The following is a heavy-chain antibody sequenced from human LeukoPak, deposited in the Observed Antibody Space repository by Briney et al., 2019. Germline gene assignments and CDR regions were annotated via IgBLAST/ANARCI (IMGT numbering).Heavy chain of an antibody. Sequence: ASVKVSCKASGYTFTSYGISWVRQAPGQGLEWMGWISAYNGNTNYAQKLQGRVSMTTDTSTSTAYMELRSLRSDDTAVYYCARDKELHCSSTSCYYNYYGMDVWGKGTTVTVSS. CDR2: ISAYNGNT. D-gene: IGHD2-2*01. J-gene: IGHJ6*04. CDR1: GYTFTSYG. V-gene: IGHV1-18*04. CDR3: ARDKELHCSSTSCYYNYYGMDV.